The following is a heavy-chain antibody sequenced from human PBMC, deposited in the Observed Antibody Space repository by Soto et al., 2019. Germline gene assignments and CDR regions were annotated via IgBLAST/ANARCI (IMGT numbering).Heavy chain of an antibody. Sequence: QVQLVQSGAEVKKPGSSVKVSCKASGGTFSNYTISWVRRAPGQGLEWMGGITPLFGTANYAQNFQGRVTITADESTTTAYMELSSLKSEDTAVYYCAQTLGLAVAGPGRFDLWGRGTLITVSS. V-gene: IGHV1-69*12. CDR2: ITPLFGTA. J-gene: IGHJ2*01. CDR1: GGTFSNYT. D-gene: IGHD6-19*01. CDR3: AQTLGLAVAGPGRFDL.